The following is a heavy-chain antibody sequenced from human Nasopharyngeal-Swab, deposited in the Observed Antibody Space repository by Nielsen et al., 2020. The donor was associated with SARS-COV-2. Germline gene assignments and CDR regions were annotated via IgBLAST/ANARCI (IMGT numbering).Heavy chain of an antibody. D-gene: IGHD3-9*01. CDR3: AKEAGYYDILTGYYLSLGYGMDV. Sequence: GASLQISCAASGFTFSSYGMHWVRQAPGKGLEWVAVISYDGSNKYYADSVKGRFTISRDNSKNTLYLQKNSLRAEDTAVYYCAKEAGYYDILTGYYLSLGYGMDVWGQGTTVTVSS. CDR2: ISYDGSNK. J-gene: IGHJ6*02. V-gene: IGHV3-30*18. CDR1: GFTFSSYG.